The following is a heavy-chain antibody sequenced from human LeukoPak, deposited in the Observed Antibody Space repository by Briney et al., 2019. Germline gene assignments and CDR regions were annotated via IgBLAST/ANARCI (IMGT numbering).Heavy chain of an antibody. CDR1: GFTFSSYA. D-gene: IGHD3-10*01. J-gene: IGHJ4*02. CDR2: ISYDGSNK. V-gene: IGHV3-30-3*01. CDR3: ARRRARFGELSPLDY. Sequence: PGRSLRLSCAASGFTFSSYAMHWVRQAPGKGLEWVAVISYDGSNKYYADSVKGRFTISRDNSKNTLYLQMNSLRAEDTAVYYCARRRARFGELSPLDYWGQGTLVTVSS.